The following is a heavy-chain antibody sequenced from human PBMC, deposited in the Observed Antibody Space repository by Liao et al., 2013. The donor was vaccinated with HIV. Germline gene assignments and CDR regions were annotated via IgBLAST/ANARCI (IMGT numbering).Heavy chain of an antibody. CDR1: GGSISNYY. CDR3: ARDKGTRWFDR. CDR2: IHPSGST. V-gene: IGHV4-4*07. J-gene: IGHJ5*02. D-gene: IGHD1-7*01. Sequence: QVQLQESGPGLVNPSETLSLTCTVSGGSISNYYWSWIRQLAGKGLEWIGRIHPSGSTNYNPSLKSRLTMSVDTSKNQFSLKLSSVTAADTAVYFCARDKGTRWFDRWGQGTLVTVSS.